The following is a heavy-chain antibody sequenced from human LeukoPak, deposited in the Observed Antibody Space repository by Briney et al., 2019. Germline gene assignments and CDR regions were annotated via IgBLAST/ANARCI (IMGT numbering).Heavy chain of an antibody. J-gene: IGHJ4*02. D-gene: IGHD3-22*01. CDR3: ARGGEDYYDGSGYLDY. Sequence: PGGSLRLSCAASGFTFSSYSMNWVRQAPGKGLEWVSSISSSSSYIYYADSVKGRFTISRDNAKNSLYLQMNSLRAEDTAVYYCARGGEDYYDGSGYLDYWGQGTLVTVSS. CDR1: GFTFSSYS. CDR2: ISSSSSYI. V-gene: IGHV3-21*01.